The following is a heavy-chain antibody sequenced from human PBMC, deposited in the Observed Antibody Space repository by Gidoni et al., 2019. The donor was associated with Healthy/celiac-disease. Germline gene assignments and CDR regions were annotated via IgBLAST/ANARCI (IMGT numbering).Heavy chain of an antibody. J-gene: IGHJ4*02. CDR3: ATSIAVAGTTGLFDY. CDR2: IYYSGST. Sequence: QLQLQESGPGLVKPSETLSLTCTVSGCSISSSSYYWGWIRQPPGKGLEWIGSIYYSGSTYYNPSLKSRVTISVDTSKNQFSLKLSSVTAADTAVYYCATSIAVAGTTGLFDYWGQGTLVTVSS. V-gene: IGHV4-39*01. D-gene: IGHD6-19*01. CDR1: GCSISSSSYY.